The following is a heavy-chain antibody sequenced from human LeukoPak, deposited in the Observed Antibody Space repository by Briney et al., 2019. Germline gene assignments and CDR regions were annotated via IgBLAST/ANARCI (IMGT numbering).Heavy chain of an antibody. CDR1: GGTFSSYA. CDR2: IIPIFGTA. J-gene: IGHJ4*02. D-gene: IGHD6-19*01. Sequence: SVKVSCKASGGTFSSYAISWVRQAPGQGLEWMGRIIPIFGTANYAQKFQGRVTITTDESTSTAYMELSSLRSEDTAVYYCAREGKGSSGWALDYWGQGTLVTVSS. CDR3: AREGKGSSGWALDY. V-gene: IGHV1-69*05.